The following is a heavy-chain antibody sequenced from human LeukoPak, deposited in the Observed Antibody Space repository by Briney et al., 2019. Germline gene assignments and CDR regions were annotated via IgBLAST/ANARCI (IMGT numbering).Heavy chain of an antibody. CDR1: GFTFSSYA. D-gene: IGHD3-22*01. V-gene: IGHV3-23*01. J-gene: IGHJ4*02. CDR2: ISDSGGDT. CDR3: AKYDSFDHYYDSSGRFDC. Sequence: HPGGSLRLSCAASGFTFSSYAMSWVRQAPGKGLEWVSAISDSGGDTYHADSVKGRFAISRDNSKNTLFLQMNSLRAEDTAVYYCAKYDSFDHYYDSSGRFDCWGQGTLVTVSS.